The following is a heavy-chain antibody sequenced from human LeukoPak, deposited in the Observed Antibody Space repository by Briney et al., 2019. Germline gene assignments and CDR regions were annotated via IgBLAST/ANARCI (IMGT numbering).Heavy chain of an antibody. CDR1: GGTFSSYA. J-gene: IGHJ4*02. V-gene: IGHV1-69*05. CDR3: ARDSDYASDY. Sequence: EASVKVSCKASGGTFSSYAISWVRQAPGQGLEWMGRIIPIFGTANYAQKFQGRVTITTDESTSTAYMELSSLRSEDTAVYYCARDSDYASDYWGQGTLATVSS. CDR2: IIPIFGTA. D-gene: IGHD4-17*01.